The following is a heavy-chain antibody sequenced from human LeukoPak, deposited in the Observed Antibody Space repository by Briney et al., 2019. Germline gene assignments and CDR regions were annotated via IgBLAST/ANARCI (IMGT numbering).Heavy chain of an antibody. V-gene: IGHV4-4*08. Sequence: SETLSPTCTVSGGSISSYYWSWVRQPPGKGLEWIGYIYNSGSTNYNPSLKSRVTISVDTSKNQFSLKLSSVTAADTAVYYCASVLRFLEWSRNYYYYMDVWGKGTTVTVSS. CDR1: GGSISSYY. D-gene: IGHD3-3*01. J-gene: IGHJ6*03. CDR2: IYNSGST. CDR3: ASVLRFLEWSRNYYYYMDV.